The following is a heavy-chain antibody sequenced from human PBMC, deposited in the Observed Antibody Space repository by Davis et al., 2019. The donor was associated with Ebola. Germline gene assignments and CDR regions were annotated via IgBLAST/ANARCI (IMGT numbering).Heavy chain of an antibody. V-gene: IGHV3-48*02. CDR2: ISSSSSTI. CDR3: ARGGSSGWYY. J-gene: IGHJ4*02. CDR1: GFTFSSYS. D-gene: IGHD6-19*01. Sequence: GESLKISCAASGFTFSSYSMNWVRQAPGKGLEWVSYISSSSSTIYYADSVKGRFTISRDNAKNSLYLQMNSLRNEDTAVYYCARGGSSGWYYWGQGTLVTASS.